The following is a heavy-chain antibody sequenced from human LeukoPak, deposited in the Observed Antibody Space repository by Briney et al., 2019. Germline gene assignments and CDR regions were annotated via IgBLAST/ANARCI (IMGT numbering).Heavy chain of an antibody. CDR3: ARGPNYYDSSGWDY. CDR2: IWYDGSNK. Sequence: GRSLRLSCAASGFTFSSFGMHWVRQAPGKGLEWVAVIWYDGSNKYYADSVKGRFTISRDNSKNTLYLQMNSLRAEDTAVYYCARGPNYYDSSGWDYWGQGTLVTVSS. J-gene: IGHJ4*02. CDR1: GFTFSSFG. D-gene: IGHD3-22*01. V-gene: IGHV3-33*01.